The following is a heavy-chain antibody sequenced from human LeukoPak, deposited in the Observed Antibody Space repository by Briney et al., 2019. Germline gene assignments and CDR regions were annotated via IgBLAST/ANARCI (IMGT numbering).Heavy chain of an antibody. CDR1: GGSISSSSYY. Sequence: NPSETLSLTCTVSGGSISSSSYYWGWIRQPPGKGLEWIGSIYYSGSTNYNPSLKSRVTISVDTSKNQFSLKLSSVTAADTAVYYCARGSGSSGWYYFDYWGQGTLVTVSS. V-gene: IGHV4-39*07. J-gene: IGHJ4*02. CDR2: IYYSGST. D-gene: IGHD6-19*01. CDR3: ARGSGSSGWYYFDY.